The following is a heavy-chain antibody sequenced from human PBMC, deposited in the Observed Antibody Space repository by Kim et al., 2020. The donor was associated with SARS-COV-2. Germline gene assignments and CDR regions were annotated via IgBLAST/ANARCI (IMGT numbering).Heavy chain of an antibody. CDR1: GYSFTSYW. Sequence: GESLKISCKGSGYSFTSYWISWVRQMPGKGLEWMGRIDPSDSYTNYSPSFQGHVTISADKSISTAYLQGSSLKASDTAMYYCSGGFYYDILSGHNWFDPWGQGPLVTVSS. D-gene: IGHD3-9*01. CDR3: SGGFYYDILSGHNWFDP. CDR2: IDPSDSYT. J-gene: IGHJ5*02. V-gene: IGHV5-10-1*01.